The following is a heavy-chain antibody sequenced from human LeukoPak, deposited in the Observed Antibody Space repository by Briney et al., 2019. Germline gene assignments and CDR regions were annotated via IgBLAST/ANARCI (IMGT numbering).Heavy chain of an antibody. D-gene: IGHD4-11*01. CDR2: ISYSGST. CDR3: ARGTYNFEY. CDR1: GGSISSYY. Sequence: PSETLSLTCTVSGGSISSYYWSWIRQPPGQGLEWIGYISYSGSTNYNPSLKSRVTISVDTSKTQFSLKLSSVTAADTAVYYCARGTYNFEYWGQGTLVTVSS. V-gene: IGHV4-59*01. J-gene: IGHJ4*02.